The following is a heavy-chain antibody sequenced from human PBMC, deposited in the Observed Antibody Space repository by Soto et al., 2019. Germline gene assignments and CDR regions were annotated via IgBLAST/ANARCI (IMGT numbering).Heavy chain of an antibody. J-gene: IGHJ6*03. CDR3: ARPDICSGGSCYSEYSGYYYYYMDV. D-gene: IGHD2-15*01. Sequence: GASVKVSCKASGYTFTSYYMHWVRQAPGQGLEWMGIINPSGGSTSYAQKFQGRVTMTRDTSTSTVYMELSSLRSEDTAVYYCARPDICSGGSCYSEYSGYYYYYMDVWGKGTTVTVSS. CDR1: GYTFTSYY. V-gene: IGHV1-46*03. CDR2: INPSGGST.